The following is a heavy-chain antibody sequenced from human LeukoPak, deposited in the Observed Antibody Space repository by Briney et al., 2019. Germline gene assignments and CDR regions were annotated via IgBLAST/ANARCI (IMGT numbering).Heavy chain of an antibody. CDR3: ARVPAAIWGYYYGMDV. D-gene: IGHD2-2*02. J-gene: IGHJ6*02. V-gene: IGHV1-18*01. CDR1: GYTFTNYG. CDR2: VSASNGNT. Sequence: ASVKVSCKASGYTFTNYGISWVRQAPGQGLEWMGWVSASNGNTKYAQKLQGRVTMTTDTSTSTAYMELRSLRSDDTAVYYCARVPAAIWGYYYGMDVWGQGTTVTVSS.